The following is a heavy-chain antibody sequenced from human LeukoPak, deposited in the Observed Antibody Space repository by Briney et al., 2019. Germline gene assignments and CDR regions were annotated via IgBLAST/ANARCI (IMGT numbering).Heavy chain of an antibody. CDR2: ISPTGGST. Sequence: ASVKVSCKAVGYTFTNNWMHWVRQVPGQGPEWMGLISPTGGSTAYARKFQGRVTLTRDMSTSTDYLELSSLRSEDTAVYYCARDNSVRDEAWWFYPWGQGTLVTVSS. CDR3: ARDNSVRDEAWWFYP. CDR1: GYTFTNNW. V-gene: IGHV1-46*01. J-gene: IGHJ5*02. D-gene: IGHD5-24*01.